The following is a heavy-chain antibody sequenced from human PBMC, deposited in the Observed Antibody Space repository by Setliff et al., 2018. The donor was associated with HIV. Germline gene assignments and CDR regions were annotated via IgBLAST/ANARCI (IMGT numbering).Heavy chain of an antibody. CDR3: VRGKRYAYTSGGLDV. D-gene: IGHD3-16*01. CDR1: GFTFSSFW. V-gene: IGHV3-7*01. Sequence: PGESPKISCAASGFTFSSFWMGWVRQAPGKGLEWVANINQVESEKYYVDSVKGRFTISRDNAKNSLYLQMNSLGVEDTAIYFCVRGKRYAYTSGGLDVWGQGTTVTVSS. CDR2: INQVESEK. J-gene: IGHJ6*02.